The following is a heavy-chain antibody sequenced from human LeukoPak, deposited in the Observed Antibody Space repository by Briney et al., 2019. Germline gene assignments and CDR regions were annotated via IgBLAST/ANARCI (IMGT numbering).Heavy chain of an antibody. V-gene: IGHV4-34*01. Sequence: XTLSLTCAVYGGSFSGYYWSWIRQPPGKGLEWIGNIYYSGSTYYNPSLKSRVTISVDTSNNQFSLKLNSVTAADTAMYYCARQINHYYDSRGYFWFDPWGQGTLVTVSS. CDR3: ARQINHYYDSRGYFWFDP. CDR1: GGSFSGYY. J-gene: IGHJ5*02. D-gene: IGHD3-22*01. CDR2: IYYSGST.